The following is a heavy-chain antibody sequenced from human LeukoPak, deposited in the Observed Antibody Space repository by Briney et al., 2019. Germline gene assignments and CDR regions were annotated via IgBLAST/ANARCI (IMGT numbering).Heavy chain of an antibody. CDR2: IYYSGST. V-gene: IGHV4-61*01. CDR3: AAEYSSSWYIWFDP. D-gene: IGHD6-13*01. CDR1: GGSVSSGSYY. Sequence: SETLSLTCTVSGGSVSSGSYYWSWIRQPPGKGLEWIGYIYYSGSTNYNPSLKSRVTISVDTSKNQFSLKLSSVTAADTAVYYCAAEYSSSWYIWFDPWGQGTLVTVSS. J-gene: IGHJ5*02.